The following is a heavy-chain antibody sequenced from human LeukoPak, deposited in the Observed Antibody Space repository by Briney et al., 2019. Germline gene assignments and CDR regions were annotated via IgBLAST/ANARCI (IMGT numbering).Heavy chain of an antibody. CDR2: ISYDGSHK. CDR1: EFTFSTYA. Sequence: SGGSLRLSCAASEFTFSTYAMNWVRQAPGKGLEWVAVISYDGSHKYYADSVKGRFTISRDNSKNTLYLQMNSLRAEDTAVYYCAKRFGLRFFDYWGQGTLVTVSS. D-gene: IGHD5-12*01. CDR3: AKRFGLRFFDY. J-gene: IGHJ4*02. V-gene: IGHV3-30-3*02.